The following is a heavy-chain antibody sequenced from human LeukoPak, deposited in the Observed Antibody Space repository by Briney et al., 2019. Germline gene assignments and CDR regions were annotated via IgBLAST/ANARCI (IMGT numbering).Heavy chain of an antibody. CDR1: GGSISSYY. V-gene: IGHV4-59*01. CDR2: IYYSGST. D-gene: IGHD3-10*01. CDR3: ARAGGSYYPIMYNWFDP. Sequence: PSETLSLTCTVSGGSISSYYWSWIRQPPGKGLEWIGYIYYSGSTNYNPSLKSRVTISVDTSKNQCSLKLSSVTAADTAVYYCARAGGSYYPIMYNWFDPWGQGTLVTVSS. J-gene: IGHJ5*02.